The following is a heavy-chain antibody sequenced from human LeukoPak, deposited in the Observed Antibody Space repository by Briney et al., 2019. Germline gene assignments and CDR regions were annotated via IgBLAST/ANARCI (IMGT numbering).Heavy chain of an antibody. CDR2: IIPIFGTA. D-gene: IGHD6-13*01. Sequence: GASVKVSCKASGYTFTGYYMHWVRQAPGQGLEWMGGIIPIFGTANYAQKFQGRVTITTDESTSTAYMELSSLRSEDTAVYYCAFTTGIAAAGPRWFDPWGQGTLVTVSS. V-gene: IGHV1-69*05. CDR3: AFTTGIAAAGPRWFDP. J-gene: IGHJ5*02. CDR1: GYTFTGYY.